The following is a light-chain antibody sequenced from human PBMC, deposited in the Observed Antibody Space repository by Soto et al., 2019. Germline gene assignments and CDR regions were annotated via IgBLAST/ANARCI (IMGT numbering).Light chain of an antibody. CDR3: QQCNNWPPIT. CDR2: DAS. Sequence: EIVLTQSPATLSLSPGERATLSCRARQSVSHYLAWYQQRPGQAPRLLIYDASSRAPGIPARFSGSGSGTDFTLTISSLEPEDFAVYYCQQCNNWPPITFGQGTRLEIK. J-gene: IGKJ5*01. CDR1: QSVSHY. V-gene: IGKV3-11*01.